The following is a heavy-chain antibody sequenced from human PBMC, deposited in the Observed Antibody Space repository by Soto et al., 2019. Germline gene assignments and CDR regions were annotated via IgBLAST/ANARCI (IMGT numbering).Heavy chain of an antibody. CDR3: AISLTPGGVIVGIFDY. CDR1: GYSFTSYW. CDR2: IYPGDSDT. D-gene: IGHD3-16*02. J-gene: IGHJ4*02. Sequence: GESLKISCKGSGYSFTSYWIGWVRQMPGKGLEWMGIIYPGDSDTRYSPSFQGQVTISADKSISTAYLQWSSLKASDTAMYYCAISLTPGGVIVGIFDYWGQGTLVTVSS. V-gene: IGHV5-51*01.